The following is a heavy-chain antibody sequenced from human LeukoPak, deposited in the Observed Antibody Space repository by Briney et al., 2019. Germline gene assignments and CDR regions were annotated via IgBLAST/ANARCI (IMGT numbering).Heavy chain of an antibody. V-gene: IGHV3-21*01. CDR1: GFTFSSYS. CDR2: ISSTNGYI. J-gene: IGHJ4*02. D-gene: IGHD6-13*01. CDR3: AKDSHSWSRDY. Sequence: GGSLRLSCAASGFTFSSYSMNWVRQAPGKGLEWVSYISSTNGYIYYADSVRGRFTISRDNAKNSLSLQMNSLRAEDTAVYYCAKDSHSWSRDYWGQGTLVTVSS.